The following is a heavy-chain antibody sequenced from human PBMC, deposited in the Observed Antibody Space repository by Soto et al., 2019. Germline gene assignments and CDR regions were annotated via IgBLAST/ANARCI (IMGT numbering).Heavy chain of an antibody. D-gene: IGHD3-22*01. CDR2: IYSGGST. V-gene: IGHV3-53*01. CDR3: TRDRVERGYTAYCQH. J-gene: IGHJ1*01. CDR1: GFTVSSNY. Sequence: EVQLVESGGGLIQPGGSLRLSCAASGFTVSSNYMSWVRQAPGKGLEWVSVIYSGGSTYYADSVKGRFTISRYNSTNTLYLQMNRLRAEDTAVYYCTRDRVERGYTAYCQHWGQGTLLTVSS.